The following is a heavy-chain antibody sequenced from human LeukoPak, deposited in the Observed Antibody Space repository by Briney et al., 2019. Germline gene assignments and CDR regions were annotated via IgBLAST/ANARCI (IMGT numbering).Heavy chain of an antibody. Sequence: SETLSLTCAVYGGSFSGYYWSWIRQPPGKGLEWIGYIYYSGSTNYNPSLKSRVTISVDTSKNQFSLKLTSVTAADTAMYYCASLGSMGYWGQGTLVTVSS. V-gene: IGHV4-59*12. CDR3: ASLGSMGY. CDR2: IYYSGST. CDR1: GGSFSGYY. D-gene: IGHD1-26*01. J-gene: IGHJ4*02.